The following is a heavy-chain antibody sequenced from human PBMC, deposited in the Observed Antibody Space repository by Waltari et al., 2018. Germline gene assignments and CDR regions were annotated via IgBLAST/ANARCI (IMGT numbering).Heavy chain of an antibody. V-gene: IGHV4-39*01. CDR2: IYYSGST. Sequence: YWGWIRQPPGKGLEWIGSIYYSGSTYYNPSLKSRVTISVDTSKNQFSLKLSSVTAADTAVYYCARQTWIQLWLYAFDIWGQGTMVTVSS. J-gene: IGHJ3*02. CDR3: ARQTWIQLWLYAFDI. D-gene: IGHD5-18*01. CDR1: Y.